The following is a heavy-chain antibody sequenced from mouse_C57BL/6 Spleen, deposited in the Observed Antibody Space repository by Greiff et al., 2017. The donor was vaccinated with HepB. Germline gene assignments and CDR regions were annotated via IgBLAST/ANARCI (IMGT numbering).Heavy chain of an antibody. Sequence: VKLQQPGAELVRPGSSVKLSCKASGYTFTSYWMDWVKQRPGQGLEWIGNIYPSDSETHYNQKFKDKATLTVDKSSSTAYMQLSSLTSEDSAVYYCAREVSTGSPFAYWGQGTLVTVSA. CDR2: IYPSDSET. D-gene: IGHD6-2*01. J-gene: IGHJ3*01. CDR1: GYTFTSYW. V-gene: IGHV1-61*01. CDR3: AREVSTGSPFAY.